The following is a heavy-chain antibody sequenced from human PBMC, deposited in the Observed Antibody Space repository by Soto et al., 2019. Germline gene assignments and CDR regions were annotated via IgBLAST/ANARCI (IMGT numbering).Heavy chain of an antibody. V-gene: IGHV1-69*06. J-gene: IGHJ4*02. CDR3: ARGGALSTSWYWGDGLDS. CDR1: GYSFSSHA. CDR2: IIPVFGTP. D-gene: IGHD6-13*01. Sequence: QVQLEQSGSEVQKSGSSVKVSCKASGYSFSSHAITWVRQAPGQGLEWMGGIIPVFGTPPYAQKFQGRLTISADKSINTSSLELRSLRSEDTAVYYCARGGALSTSWYWGDGLDSWGQGTQVTVSS.